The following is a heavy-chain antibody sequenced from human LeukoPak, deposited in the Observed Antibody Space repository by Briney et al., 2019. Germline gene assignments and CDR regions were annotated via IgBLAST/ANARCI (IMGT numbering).Heavy chain of an antibody. D-gene: IGHD3-3*01. CDR1: GGTFSSYA. CDR3: AVLTYYDFWSGYPWFDP. V-gene: IGHV1-69*05. J-gene: IGHJ5*02. Sequence: GASVKVSCKASGGTFSSYAISWVRQAPGQGLEWMGRINPIFGTANYAQKFQGRVTITRDESTSTAYMELSSLRSEDTAVYYCAVLTYYDFWSGYPWFDPWGQGTLVSVSS. CDR2: INPIFGTA.